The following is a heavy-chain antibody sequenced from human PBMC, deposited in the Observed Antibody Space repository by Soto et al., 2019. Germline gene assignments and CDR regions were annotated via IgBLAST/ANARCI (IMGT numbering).Heavy chain of an antibody. CDR1: VFTFSNSI. Sequence: PVGSLRLSCASSVFTFSNSIINWVRHAPGQGLEWVSSISGSSDFLYYADSVKGRFTISRDTATNSLYLQMNSLRAEDTAVYYCATSTWYAFDIWGQGTRVTVS. D-gene: IGHD6-13*01. V-gene: IGHV3-21*01. J-gene: IGHJ3*02. CDR2: ISGSSDFL. CDR3: ATSTWYAFDI.